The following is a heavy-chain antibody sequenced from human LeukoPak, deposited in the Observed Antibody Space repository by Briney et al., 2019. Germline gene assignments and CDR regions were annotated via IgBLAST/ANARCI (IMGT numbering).Heavy chain of an antibody. CDR3: ARGVRYYYDSSGYTDWYFDL. V-gene: IGHV4-61*02. CDR1: GGSISSGSYY. D-gene: IGHD3-22*01. Sequence: PSQTLSLTCTVSGGSISSGSYYWSWIRQPAGKGLEWIGRIYTSGGTNYNPSLKSRVTISVDTSKNQFSLKLSSVTAADTAVYYCARGVRYYYDSSGYTDWYFDLWGRGTLVTVSS. CDR2: IYTSGGT. J-gene: IGHJ2*01.